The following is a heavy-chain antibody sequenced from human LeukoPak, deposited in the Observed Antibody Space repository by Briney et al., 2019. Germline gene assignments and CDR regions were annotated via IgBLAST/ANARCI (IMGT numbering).Heavy chain of an antibody. Sequence: SETLSLTCAVSGGPISSGGYSWSWIRQPPGKGLEWIGYIYHTGSTYYNPSLKSRATMSVDRSKNQFSLKLTSVTAADTAVYYCARGESTVTTQFGMDVWGRGTTVTVSS. D-gene: IGHD4-17*01. CDR1: GGPISSGGYS. CDR2: IYHTGST. J-gene: IGHJ6*02. V-gene: IGHV4-30-2*01. CDR3: ARGESTVTTQFGMDV.